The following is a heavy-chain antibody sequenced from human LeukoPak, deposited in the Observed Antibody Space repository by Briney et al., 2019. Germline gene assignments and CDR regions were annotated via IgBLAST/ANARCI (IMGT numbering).Heavy chain of an antibody. CDR1: GFTFSSYA. CDR2: ISYDGSTK. D-gene: IGHD1-26*01. Sequence: GGSLRLSWAASGFTFSSYAMHWVRQAPGKGLEWVAVISYDGSTKYYADSVKGRFTISRDNSKNTLYLQMNSLRAEDTAVYYCARGGPGIVRATNNWFDPWGQGTLVTVSS. J-gene: IGHJ5*02. V-gene: IGHV3-30-3*01. CDR3: ARGGPGIVRATNNWFDP.